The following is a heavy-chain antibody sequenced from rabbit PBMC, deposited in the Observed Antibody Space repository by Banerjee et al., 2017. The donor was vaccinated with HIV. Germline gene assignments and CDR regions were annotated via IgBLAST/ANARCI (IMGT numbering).Heavy chain of an antibody. Sequence: QEQLEESGGDLVKPEGSLTLTCTASGFDFSSTYYMCWVRQAPGKGLEWIGCISAGSSGTTYYASWAKGRFTISKTSSTTVTLQMTSLTAADTATYFCARHETGAIGWNFGLWGQGTLVTVS. CDR2: ISAGSSGTT. CDR1: GFDFSSTYY. J-gene: IGHJ3*01. D-gene: IGHD7-1*01. V-gene: IGHV1S45*01. CDR3: ARHETGAIGWNFGL.